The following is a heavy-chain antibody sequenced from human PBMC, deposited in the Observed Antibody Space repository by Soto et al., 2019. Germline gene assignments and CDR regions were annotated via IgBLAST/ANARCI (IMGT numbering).Heavy chain of an antibody. CDR2: ISGSGGST. CDR3: AKSLRFLEWLFDY. V-gene: IGHV3-23*01. Sequence: GGSLRLSCAASGFTFSSYAMSWVRQAPGKGPEWVSAISGSGGSTYYADSVKGRFTISRDNSKNTLYLQMNSLRAEDTAVYYCAKSLRFLEWLFDYWGQGTLVTAPQ. J-gene: IGHJ4*02. CDR1: GFTFSSYA. D-gene: IGHD3-3*01.